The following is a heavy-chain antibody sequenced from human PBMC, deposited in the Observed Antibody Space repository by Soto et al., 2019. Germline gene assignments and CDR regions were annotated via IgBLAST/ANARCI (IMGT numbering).Heavy chain of an antibody. CDR2: IYYSGST. V-gene: IGHV4-59*01. D-gene: IGHD6-19*01. CDR1: GGSISSYY. Sequence: SETLSLTCTVSGGSISSYYWSWIRQPPGKGLEWIGYIYYSGSTNYNPSLKSRVTISVDTSKNQFSLKLSSVTAADTAVYYCARWGAVAGYFDYWGQGTLVTVSS. CDR3: ARWGAVAGYFDY. J-gene: IGHJ4*02.